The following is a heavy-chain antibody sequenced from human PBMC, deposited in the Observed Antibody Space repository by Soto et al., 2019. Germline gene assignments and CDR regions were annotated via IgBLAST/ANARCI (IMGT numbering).Heavy chain of an antibody. J-gene: IGHJ5*02. D-gene: IGHD6-6*01. CDR3: ARRSSSSLGSLFDP. V-gene: IGHV4-39*01. Sequence: PSETLSLTCTVSGGSISSSTYYWDWIRQPPGKGLEWIGAMYYTGNKNYNPSLESRVTMSVDTSKNQFSLKLSSVTPTDTAVYYCARRSSSSLGSLFDPWGRGILVTRLL. CDR2: MYYTGNK. CDR1: GGSISSSTYY.